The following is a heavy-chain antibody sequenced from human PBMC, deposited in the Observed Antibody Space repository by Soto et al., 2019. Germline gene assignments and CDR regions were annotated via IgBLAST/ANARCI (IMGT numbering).Heavy chain of an antibody. Sequence: GGSLRLSCATSGFVFSTYAMNWVRQAPGKGLEWVSAISSSGESTFYAESVRGRFTTYRDNSFNTLYLQMRSLRPEDTAVYYCAHPRGYGIFDAVDIWGQGTMVTVSS. CDR3: AHPRGYGIFDAVDI. V-gene: IGHV3-23*01. J-gene: IGHJ3*02. D-gene: IGHD4-17*01. CDR1: GFVFSTYA. CDR2: ISSSGEST.